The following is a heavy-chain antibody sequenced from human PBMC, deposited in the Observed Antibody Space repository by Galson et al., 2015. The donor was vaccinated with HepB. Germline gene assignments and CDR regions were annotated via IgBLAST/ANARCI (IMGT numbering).Heavy chain of an antibody. V-gene: IGHV3-11*06. CDR3: ARGRDRATSHRGWFDP. J-gene: IGHJ5*02. CDR1: RFTFSDYY. D-gene: IGHD1-14*01. CDR2: ISSSSSYT. Sequence: SLRLSCAASRFTFSDYYMSWIRQAPGKGLEWVSYISSSSSYTNYADSVKGRFTISRDNAKNSLYLQMNSLRAEDTAVYYCARGRDRATSHRGWFDPWGQGTLVTVSS.